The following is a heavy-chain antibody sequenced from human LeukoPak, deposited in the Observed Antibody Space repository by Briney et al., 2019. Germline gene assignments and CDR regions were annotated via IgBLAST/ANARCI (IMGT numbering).Heavy chain of an antibody. CDR3: EIRYYGSESYRY. D-gene: IGHD3-10*01. CDR2: ISGSDGST. V-gene: IGHV3-23*01. CDR1: GFTFSSYA. Sequence: GGSLRLSCAASGFTFSSYAMSWVRNAPGKGLDWVSAISGSDGSTYYADSVKGRLTISRDNSKNTLYLQMNSLRAEDRGVYYCEIRYYGSESYRYWGQGTLVTVSS. J-gene: IGHJ1*01.